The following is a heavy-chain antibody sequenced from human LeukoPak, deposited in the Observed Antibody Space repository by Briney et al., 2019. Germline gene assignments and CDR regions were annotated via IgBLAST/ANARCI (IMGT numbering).Heavy chain of an antibody. CDR2: IKQDGSEK. Sequence: GGSLRLSCAASGFTFNSYWMNWVRQAPGKGLEWVANIKQDGSEKYYVDSVKGRFTISRDNAKNSVYLQMTSLRVEDTAVYYCARDPPLGSCSTISCPHLDYWGQGTLVTVSS. CDR3: ARDPPLGSCSTISCPHLDY. D-gene: IGHD2-2*01. J-gene: IGHJ4*02. CDR1: GFTFNSYW. V-gene: IGHV3-7*01.